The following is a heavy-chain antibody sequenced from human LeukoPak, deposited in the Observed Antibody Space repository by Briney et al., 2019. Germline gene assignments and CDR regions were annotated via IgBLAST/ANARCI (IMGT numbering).Heavy chain of an antibody. J-gene: IGHJ3*02. D-gene: IGHD3-3*01. CDR1: GYTFTVYY. V-gene: IGHV1-2*02. CDR3: ARYYYDFWSGYSHDAFDI. Sequence: WASVKVSCKPSGYTFTVYYIHWVRQAPRQGLEWMGWINPNSGGTNYAQKFQGRVTMTRDTSISTAYMELSRLRSDDTAVYYCARYYYDFWSGYSHDAFDIWGQGTMVTVSS. CDR2: INPNSGGT.